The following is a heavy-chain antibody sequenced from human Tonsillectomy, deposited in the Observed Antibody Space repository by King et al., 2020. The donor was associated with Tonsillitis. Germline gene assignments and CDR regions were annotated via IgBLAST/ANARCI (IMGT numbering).Heavy chain of an antibody. CDR1: GYTFTGYY. D-gene: IGHD2-21*02. Sequence: HAQLVQSGAEVKKPGASVKVSCKASGYTFTGYYMHWVRQAPGQGLEWRGWINPNSGGTNYAQKFQGRVTMTMDTSISKAYMELTRLRSGDTAVYSCARETPGGDPGGWGQGTLVTVSS. CDR3: ARETPGGDPGG. CDR2: INPNSGGT. J-gene: IGHJ4*02. V-gene: IGHV1-2*02.